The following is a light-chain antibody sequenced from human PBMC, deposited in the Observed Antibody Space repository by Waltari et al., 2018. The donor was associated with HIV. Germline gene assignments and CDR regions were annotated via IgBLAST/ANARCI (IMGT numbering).Light chain of an antibody. J-gene: IGLJ1*01. Sequence: QSALTQPASVSGSPGQSITISCTGTSSDVGGYNYFSCYQKHPGKAPKLMIYEVSNRPSGVSNRFSGSKSGNTASLTISGLQAEDEADYYCSSYTSSSTSHVFGTGTKVTVL. CDR3: SSYTSSSTSHV. V-gene: IGLV2-14*01. CDR1: SSDVGGYNY. CDR2: EVS.